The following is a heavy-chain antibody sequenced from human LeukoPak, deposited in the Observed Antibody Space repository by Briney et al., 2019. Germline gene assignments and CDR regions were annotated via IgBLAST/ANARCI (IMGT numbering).Heavy chain of an antibody. D-gene: IGHD4-17*01. Sequence: PSETLSLTCAVSGGSISSGGYSWSWIRQPPGKGLEWIGYIYHSGSTYYNPSLKSRVTISVDRSKNQFSLKLSSVTAADTAVYYCASFTVTTDHSFDYWGQGTLVTVSS. CDR3: ASFTVTTDHSFDY. J-gene: IGHJ4*02. V-gene: IGHV4-30-2*01. CDR2: IYHSGST. CDR1: GGSISSGGYS.